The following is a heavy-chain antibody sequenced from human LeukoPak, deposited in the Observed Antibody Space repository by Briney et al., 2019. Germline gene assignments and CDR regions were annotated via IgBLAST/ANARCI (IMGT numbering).Heavy chain of an antibody. CDR3: ARGPGGGSYSDAFDI. CDR1: GGSISSYY. Sequence: SETLSLTCTVSGGSISSYYWSWIRRPPGKGLEWIAYISYTGSTSYNPSLKSRVTISINTSKHQFSLKLSSVTAADTAVYYCARGPGGGSYSDAFDIWGQGTMVTVSS. D-gene: IGHD1-26*01. CDR2: ISYTGST. V-gene: IGHV4-59*01. J-gene: IGHJ3*02.